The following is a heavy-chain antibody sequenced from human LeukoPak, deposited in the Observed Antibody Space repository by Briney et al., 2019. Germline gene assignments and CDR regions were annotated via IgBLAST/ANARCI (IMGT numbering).Heavy chain of an antibody. V-gene: IGHV3-23*01. CDR2: ISGSGGST. J-gene: IGHJ4*02. CDR3: AKDGAGYYYDSSGFDY. CDR1: GFTFSSYA. D-gene: IGHD3-22*01. Sequence: GGSLRLSCAASGFTFSSYAMSWVRQAPGKGLEWVSAISGSGGSTYYADSVKGRFTISRDNSKNTLYLQMNSLRAEDTAVYYCAKDGAGYYYDSSGFDYWGQGTLVTVSS.